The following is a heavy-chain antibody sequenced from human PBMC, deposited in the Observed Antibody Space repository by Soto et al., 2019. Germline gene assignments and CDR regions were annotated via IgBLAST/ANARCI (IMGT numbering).Heavy chain of an antibody. CDR2: IYFTGTT. J-gene: IGHJ4*02. Sequence: SETLSLTCTVSGGSTREYYWYWIRQSPGKGLEWIGYIYFTGTTNYNPSLRSRVTISVDKSKNQFSLNLRPVTAADTAVYYCAEGLNFDSWGQGTLVTLSS. V-gene: IGHV4-59*01. CDR3: AEGLNFDS. CDR1: GGSTREYY.